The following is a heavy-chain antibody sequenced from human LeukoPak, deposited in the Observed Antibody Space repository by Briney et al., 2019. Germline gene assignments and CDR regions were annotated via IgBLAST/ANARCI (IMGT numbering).Heavy chain of an antibody. Sequence: GGSPRLSCAASGFTFSSYSMNWVRQAPGKGLEWVSCISGSSSFIYYADSVKGRFTISRDNAKNSLYLHINSLRAEDTAIYYCARGERSGYWAGYYFHMDVWGKGTTVTVSS. V-gene: IGHV3-21*01. J-gene: IGHJ6*03. D-gene: IGHD3-22*01. CDR3: ARGERSGYWAGYYFHMDV. CDR2: ISGSSSFI. CDR1: GFTFSSYS.